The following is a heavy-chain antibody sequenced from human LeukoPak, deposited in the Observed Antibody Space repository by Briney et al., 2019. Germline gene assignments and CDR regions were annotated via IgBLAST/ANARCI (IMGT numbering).Heavy chain of an antibody. D-gene: IGHD3-10*01. Sequence: PSETLSLTCSVSGGSINNYYWSWIRQPPGKGLEWIGYIYSSGSTNYHPSLESRLTISIDTSKNQFSLRLSSVTAADTAVYYCARHVSMVRGVIIHLYGMDVWGQGTTVTVSS. J-gene: IGHJ6*02. CDR2: IYSSGST. CDR1: GGSINNYY. V-gene: IGHV4-59*08. CDR3: ARHVSMVRGVIIHLYGMDV.